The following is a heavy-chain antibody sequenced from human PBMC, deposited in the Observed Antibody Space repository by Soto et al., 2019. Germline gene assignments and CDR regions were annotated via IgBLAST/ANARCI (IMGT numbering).Heavy chain of an antibody. Sequence: PGGSLRLSCTASGFTFSDYAMAWVRQAPGKGLEWVSTISGGSSVTYYGDSVKGRFTISRDNAKKTLFLQLNRLSAEDTATYYCAKVLSKNYYYPFDFLGQGT. V-gene: IGHV3-23*01. J-gene: IGHJ4*02. CDR1: GFTFSDYA. CDR3: AKVLSKNYYYPFDF. D-gene: IGHD3-10*01. CDR2: ISGGSSVT.